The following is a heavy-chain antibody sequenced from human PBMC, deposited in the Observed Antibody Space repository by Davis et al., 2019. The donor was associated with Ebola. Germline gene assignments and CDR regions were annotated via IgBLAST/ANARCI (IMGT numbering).Heavy chain of an antibody. CDR3: VRDAYSDFWSGYTSQSPGDY. V-gene: IGHV3-7*01. D-gene: IGHD3-3*01. Sequence: GESLKISCAASGFTFSNYWMSWVRQAPGKGPEWVGKIKQDGSDKYYLDSVKGRFTISRDNAKNSLYLQMNSLRPEDPAVYFCVRDAYSDFWSGYTSQSPGDYWGQGTLVTVSS. CDR1: GFTFSNYW. J-gene: IGHJ4*02. CDR2: IKQDGSDK.